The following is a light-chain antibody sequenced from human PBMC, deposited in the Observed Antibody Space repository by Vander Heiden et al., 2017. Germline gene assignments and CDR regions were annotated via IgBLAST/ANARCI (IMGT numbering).Light chain of an antibody. CDR2: GAS. J-gene: IGKJ1*01. CDR3: QQSNNVPYT. V-gene: IGKV1-39*01. Sequence: DVQVTQSPSSLSASVGDTITITCRSSEPIVTYLNWYQLKRGEPPRLLIYGASTLQRGVPARFSGSGSGTHFTLTVNTLQPEDVAVYFCQQSNNVPYTFGEGTKVENK. CDR1: EPIVTY.